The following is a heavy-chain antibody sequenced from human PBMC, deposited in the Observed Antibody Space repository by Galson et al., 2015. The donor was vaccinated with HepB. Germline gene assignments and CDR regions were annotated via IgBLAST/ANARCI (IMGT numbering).Heavy chain of an antibody. V-gene: IGHV1-18*04. CDR2: ISGDNGNT. CDR1: GYTFTIYG. Sequence: SVKVSCKASGYTFTIYGISWVRQAPGQGLEWMGWISGDNGNTNYVQEFQGRVTMTTDTSTSTAYMELGSLRSDDTAVYYCARVPIAVAGLWSPIDYWGQGTLVTVSS. J-gene: IGHJ4*02. D-gene: IGHD6-19*01. CDR3: ARVPIAVAGLWSPIDY.